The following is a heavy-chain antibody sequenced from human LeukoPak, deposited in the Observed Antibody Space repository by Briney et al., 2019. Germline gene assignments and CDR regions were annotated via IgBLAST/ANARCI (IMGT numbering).Heavy chain of an antibody. V-gene: IGHV1-46*01. CDR2: INPSGGST. D-gene: IGHD4-11*01. CDR1: GYTFTSYY. CDR3: ARDSVTTFDYYYGMDV. J-gene: IGHJ6*02. Sequence: ASVKVSCKASGYTFTSYYMHWVRQAPGQGLEWMGIINPSGGSTSYAQKFQGRVTITADESTSTAYMELSSLRSEDTAVYYCARDSVTTFDYYYGMDVWGQGTTVTVSS.